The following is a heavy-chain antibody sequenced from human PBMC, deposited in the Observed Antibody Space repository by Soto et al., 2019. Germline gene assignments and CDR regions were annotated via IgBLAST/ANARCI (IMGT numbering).Heavy chain of an antibody. CDR2: IYYSGST. J-gene: IGHJ4*02. D-gene: IGHD2-15*01. Sequence: SETLSLTCSVSGSSMTTYYWHWIRQAPGKGLEWIGYIYYSGSTNYNPSLKSRVTISVDTSKNQFSLKLSSVTAADTAVYYCASHRREDCSGGSCPFDYWGQGTLVTVSS. V-gene: IGHV4-59*01. CDR3: ASHRREDCSGGSCPFDY. CDR1: GSSMTTYY.